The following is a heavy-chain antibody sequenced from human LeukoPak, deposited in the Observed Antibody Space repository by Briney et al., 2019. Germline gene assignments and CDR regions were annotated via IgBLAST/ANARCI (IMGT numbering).Heavy chain of an antibody. CDR1: GFTFSNYP. CDR2: ISGSGGST. Sequence: GGSLRLSCAASGFTFSNYPMSWVRQAPGKGLEWVSAISGSGGSTYYADSVKGQFTISRDNAKNSLYLQMNSLRAEDTAVYYCARGGKLVWGQGTMVTVSS. V-gene: IGHV3-23*01. J-gene: IGHJ3*01. D-gene: IGHD1-26*01. CDR3: ARGGKLV.